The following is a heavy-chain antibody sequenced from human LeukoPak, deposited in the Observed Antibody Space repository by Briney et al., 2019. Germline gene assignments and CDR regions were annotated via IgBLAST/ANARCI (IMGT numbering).Heavy chain of an antibody. CDR3: ARDSYSSSSQYYYYYGMDV. CDR2: ISSSSSHI. J-gene: IGHJ6*02. V-gene: IGHV3-21*01. Sequence: GGSLRLSCAASGFTFSSYSMTWVRQAPGKGLEWVSSISSSSSHIYYADSVKGRFTISRDNAKNSLYLQMNSLRAEDTAVYYCARDSYSSSSQYYYYYGMDVWGQGTTVTVSS. CDR1: GFTFSSYS. D-gene: IGHD6-6*01.